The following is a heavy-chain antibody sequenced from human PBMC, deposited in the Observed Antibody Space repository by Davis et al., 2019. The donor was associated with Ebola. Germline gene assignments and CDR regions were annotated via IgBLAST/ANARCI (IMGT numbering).Heavy chain of an antibody. CDR2: IRSKANSYAT. CDR1: GFTFSGSA. V-gene: IGHV3-73*01. J-gene: IGHJ5*02. CDR3: ARDMWELRVVGWFDP. Sequence: GESLKISCAASGFTFSGSAMHWVRQASGKGLEWVGRIRSKANSYATAYAASVKGRFTISRDDSKNTAYLQMNSLKTEDTAVYYCARDMWELRVVGWFDPWGQGTLVTVSS. D-gene: IGHD1-26*01.